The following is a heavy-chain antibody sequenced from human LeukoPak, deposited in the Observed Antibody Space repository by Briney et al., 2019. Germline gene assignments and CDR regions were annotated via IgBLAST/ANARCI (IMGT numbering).Heavy chain of an antibody. V-gene: IGHV5-10-1*01. CDR1: GYSFTSYW. CDR3: ASHAEYYGSGSYYLYYGMDV. D-gene: IGHD3-10*01. Sequence: GESLRISCKGSGYSFTSYWISWVRQMPGKGLEWMGRIDPSDSYTNYSPSFQGHVTISADKSISTAYLQWSSLKASDTAMYYCASHAEYYGSGSYYLYYGMDVWGKGTTVTVSS. CDR2: IDPSDSYT. J-gene: IGHJ6*04.